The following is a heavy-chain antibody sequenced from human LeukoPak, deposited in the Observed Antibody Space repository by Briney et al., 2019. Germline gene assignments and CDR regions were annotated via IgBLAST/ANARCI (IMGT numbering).Heavy chain of an antibody. CDR3: ARDQAYSFDY. V-gene: IGHV3-48*01. D-gene: IGHD4-11*01. J-gene: IGHJ4*02. Sequence: GGSLRLSCAASGFTFSAYSMNWVRQAPEKGLERVSYIGSSSSPIYYADSVKGRFTISRDNAKNSLYLQMDSLRAEDTAVYYCARDQAYSFDYWGQGTLVTVSS. CDR1: GFTFSAYS. CDR2: IGSSSSPI.